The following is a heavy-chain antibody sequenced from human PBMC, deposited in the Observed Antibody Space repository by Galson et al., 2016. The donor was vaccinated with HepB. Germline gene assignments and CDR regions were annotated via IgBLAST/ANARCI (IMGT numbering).Heavy chain of an antibody. V-gene: IGHV3-53*01. D-gene: IGHD6-25*01. CDR3: AKVPHHSTGWPREIDY. Sequence: SLRLSCAASGFTVSSIYMSWVRQAPGKGLEWVSIMYVGGGTYYADSVKGRFTFSGDNSKNTLYLEMISLRAGDTAVYYCAKVPHHSTGWPREIDYWGQGTLVIVSS. J-gene: IGHJ4*02. CDR1: GFTVSSIY. CDR2: MYVGGGT.